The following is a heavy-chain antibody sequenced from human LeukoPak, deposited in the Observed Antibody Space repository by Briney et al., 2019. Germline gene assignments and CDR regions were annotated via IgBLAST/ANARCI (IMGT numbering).Heavy chain of an antibody. CDR2: INHSGST. Sequence: KPSETLSLTCAVYGGSFSGYYWSWIRQPPGKGLEWIGEINHSGSTNYKSTLKSRVTISVDTSKNQFSLKLSSVTAADTAVYYCARARDYDSSGYYLRYFDYWGQGTLVTVSS. J-gene: IGHJ4*02. CDR1: GGSFSGYY. D-gene: IGHD3-22*01. CDR3: ARARDYDSSGYYLRYFDY. V-gene: IGHV4-34*01.